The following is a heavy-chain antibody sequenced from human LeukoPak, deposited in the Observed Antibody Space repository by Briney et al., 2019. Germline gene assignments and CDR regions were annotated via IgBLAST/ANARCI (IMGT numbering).Heavy chain of an antibody. D-gene: IGHD3-3*01. Sequence: GGSLRLSCAASGFTFSSYAMSWVRQAPGKGLEWVSAISGSGGSTYYADSVKGRFTISRDNSKNTLYLQMNSLRAEDTAVYYCAKDNAIFGAVPKYFDYWGQGTLVTVSS. J-gene: IGHJ4*02. CDR3: AKDNAIFGAVPKYFDY. V-gene: IGHV3-23*01. CDR2: ISGSGGST. CDR1: GFTFSSYA.